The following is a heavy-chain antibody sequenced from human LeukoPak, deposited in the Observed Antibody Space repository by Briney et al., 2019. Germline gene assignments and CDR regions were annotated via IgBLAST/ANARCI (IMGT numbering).Heavy chain of an antibody. CDR2: IYTSGST. J-gene: IGHJ3*02. D-gene: IGHD3-22*01. Sequence: SETLSLTCAVYGGSFSGYYWSWIRQPAGKGLEWIGRIYTSGSTNYNPSLKSRVTISVDTSKNQFSLKLSSVTAADTAVYYCARDDSSGYYYHDAFDIWGQGTMVTVSS. CDR1: GGSFSGYY. CDR3: ARDDSSGYYYHDAFDI. V-gene: IGHV4-59*10.